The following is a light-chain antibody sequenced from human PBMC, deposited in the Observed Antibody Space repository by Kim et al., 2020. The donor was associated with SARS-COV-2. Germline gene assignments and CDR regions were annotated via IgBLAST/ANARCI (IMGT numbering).Light chain of an antibody. CDR3: QQSYTPPFT. CDR1: QIISTY. CDR2: STY. V-gene: IGKV1-39*01. Sequence: ASVGDRVTITCRASQIISTYMSWYQRRPGKAPDRLIYSTYAVHRGVPSRFSVSGSGTEFTLTICGLQPEDAATYNSQQSYTPPFTFGPRT. J-gene: IGKJ3*01.